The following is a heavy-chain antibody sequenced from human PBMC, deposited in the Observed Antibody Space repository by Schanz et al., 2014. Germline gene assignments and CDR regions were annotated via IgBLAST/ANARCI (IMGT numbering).Heavy chain of an antibody. CDR3: ARAHGNNWYGKGLDY. Sequence: EVQLVESGGGLVQPGRSLRLSCTASGFTFSSYAMSWVRQAPGKGLEWVSTISASGGSTYYADSVKGRFTISRDNSKNTLYLQMNSLRADDTAVYFCARAHGNNWYGKGLDYWGQGTLVTVSS. V-gene: IGHV3-23*04. D-gene: IGHD1-1*01. CDR2: ISASGGST. CDR1: GFTFSSYA. J-gene: IGHJ4*02.